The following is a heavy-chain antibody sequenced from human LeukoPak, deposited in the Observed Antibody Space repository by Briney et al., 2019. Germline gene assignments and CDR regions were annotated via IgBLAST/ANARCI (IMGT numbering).Heavy chain of an antibody. Sequence: GGSLRLSCAASGVTVSRNYMTWVRQAPGKGLKWVSIIYGGGTTDYADSVKGRFTISRDNSKNTLYLQMNNLRTEDTAIYYCVRAALWFGEGPAFDSWGQGTLVTVSS. D-gene: IGHD3-10*01. J-gene: IGHJ4*02. CDR3: VRAALWFGEGPAFDS. CDR2: IYGGGTT. V-gene: IGHV3-53*01. CDR1: GVTVSRNY.